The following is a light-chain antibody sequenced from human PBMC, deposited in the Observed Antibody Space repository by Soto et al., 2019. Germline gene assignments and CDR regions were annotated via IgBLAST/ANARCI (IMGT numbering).Light chain of an antibody. CDR1: QSVXSY. CDR3: QQYNNWTLT. Sequence: DIVLTQSPATLSLSPGESATLSCRASQSVXSYFNWYQQKPGQAPRVLXYDASTGATGIPARLSGSGSGSDFTLTISSLQSEDFAVYYCQQYNNWTLTFGPGTKVDIK. V-gene: IGKV3-15*01. J-gene: IGKJ3*01. CDR2: DAS.